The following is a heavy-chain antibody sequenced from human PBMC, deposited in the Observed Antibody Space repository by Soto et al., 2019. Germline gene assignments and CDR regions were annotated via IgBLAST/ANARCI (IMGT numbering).Heavy chain of an antibody. D-gene: IGHD2-15*01. CDR1: GGSISSGGYY. J-gene: IGHJ4*02. CDR2: IYYSGST. Sequence: TLSLTCTVSGGSISSGGYYWSWIRQHPGKGLEWIGYIYYSGSTYYNPSLKSRVTISVDTSKNQFSLKLSSVTAADTAVYYCARVPVVVVAASMFDYWGQGTLVTVSS. CDR3: ARVPVVVVAASMFDY. V-gene: IGHV4-31*02.